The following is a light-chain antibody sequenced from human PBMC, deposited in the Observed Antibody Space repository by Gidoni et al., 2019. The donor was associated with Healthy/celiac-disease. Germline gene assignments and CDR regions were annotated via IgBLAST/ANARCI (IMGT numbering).Light chain of an antibody. V-gene: IGKV1-5*01. Sequence: DIQMTQSPSTLSASVGDRVTITCRASQSISSWLAWYQQKPGKAPKLLIYDASRLESGVPSRCSGSGSGTEFTLTISSLQPDDFANYYGQKYNSYWTFXQXTKVEIK. CDR3: QKYNSYWT. CDR2: DAS. J-gene: IGKJ1*01. CDR1: QSISSW.